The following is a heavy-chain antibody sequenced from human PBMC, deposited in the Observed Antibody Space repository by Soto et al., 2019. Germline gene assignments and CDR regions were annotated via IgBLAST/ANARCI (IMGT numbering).Heavy chain of an antibody. CDR1: GFSFSTYW. CDR2: IKEDGNAK. J-gene: IGHJ6*02. CDR3: ARDQKDCSGNNWLYYYYYGMDF. Sequence: EVQLVESGGGLVQPGGSLRLSCVASGFSFSTYWMTWVRQAPGKGLAWVASIKEDGNAKNYVDSVKGRFTISRDNAKNSMYPQIRSLRAEDTAVYSCARDQKDCSGNNWLYYYYYGMDFWCQGTTVTVSS. D-gene: IGHD2-15*01. V-gene: IGHV3-7*03.